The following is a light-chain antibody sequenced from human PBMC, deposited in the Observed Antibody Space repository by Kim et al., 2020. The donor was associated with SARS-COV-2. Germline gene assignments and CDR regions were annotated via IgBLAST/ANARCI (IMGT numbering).Light chain of an antibody. V-gene: IGLV2-14*03. J-gene: IGLJ3*02. Sequence: QSALTQPASVSGSPGQSITISCTGTSSDIGDYDYVSWYQQHPGKAPKLMIYDVSKRHSGISNRFSGTKTGNTASLTISGLQAEDEADYRCSSYTSSNTWVFGGGTQLTVL. CDR1: SSDIGDYDY. CDR3: SSYTSSNTWV. CDR2: DVS.